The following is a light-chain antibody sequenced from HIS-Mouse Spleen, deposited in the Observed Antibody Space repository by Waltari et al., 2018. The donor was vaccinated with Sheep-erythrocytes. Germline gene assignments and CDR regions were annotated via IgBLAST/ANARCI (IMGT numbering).Light chain of an antibody. V-gene: IGKV3-20*01. CDR2: GAS. CDR3: QQYGSSPRT. Sequence: DIVLTQSPGTLSLSPGERAPLSCRASQSFSSSYLALYQQKPGQAPRLLIYGASSRATGIPDRFSGSGSGTDFTLTISRLEPEDFAVYYCQQYGSSPRTFGQGTRWKSN. CDR1: QSFSSSY. J-gene: IGKJ1*01.